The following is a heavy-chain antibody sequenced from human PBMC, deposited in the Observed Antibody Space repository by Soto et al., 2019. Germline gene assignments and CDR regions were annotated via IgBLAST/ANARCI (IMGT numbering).Heavy chain of an antibody. CDR1: GFTLSNYA. D-gene: IGHD4-17*01. V-gene: IGHV3-30*18. CDR3: AKALGRGDHVGMDV. CDR2: ISYDGSNK. J-gene: IGHJ6*02. Sequence: LRLSCAVSGFTLSNYAMHWARQAPGKGLEWVAVISYDGSNKYYADSGKGRFTISRDNSKNTLYLQMNSLRAEDTALYYCAKALGRGDHVGMDVWGLGTTVTVSS.